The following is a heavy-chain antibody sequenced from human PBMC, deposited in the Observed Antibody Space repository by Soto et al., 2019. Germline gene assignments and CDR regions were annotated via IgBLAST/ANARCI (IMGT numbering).Heavy chain of an antibody. V-gene: IGHV1-8*01. Sequence: GASVKVSCKASGYTFTSYDINWVRQATGQGLEWMGWMNPNSGNTGYAQKFQGRVTMTRNTSISTVYMELSSLRSEDTAVYYCARRGYSSSWYYYYSYGMDVWGQGTTVTVSS. CDR1: GYTFTSYD. CDR3: ARRGYSSSWYYYYSYGMDV. CDR2: MNPNSGNT. J-gene: IGHJ6*02. D-gene: IGHD6-13*01.